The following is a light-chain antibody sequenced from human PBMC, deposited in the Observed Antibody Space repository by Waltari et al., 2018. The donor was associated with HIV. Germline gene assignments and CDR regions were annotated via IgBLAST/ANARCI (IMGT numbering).Light chain of an antibody. CDR3: VGWDSRLRGYV. CDR1: SSNIENDN. V-gene: IGLV1-47*01. CDR2: KDT. J-gene: IGLJ1*01. Sequence: QPVLTQPPSASGTPGQRVTISCSGSSSNIENDNVYWYQQFPGAAPKLLTDKDTQRPAGGPDRFPGSKSGTSASLAIGGLRSEDEADYYCVGWDSRLRGYVCGTGTKVTVL.